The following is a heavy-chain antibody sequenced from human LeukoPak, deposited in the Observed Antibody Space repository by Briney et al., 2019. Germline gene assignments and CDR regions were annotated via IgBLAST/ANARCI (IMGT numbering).Heavy chain of an antibody. Sequence: GGSLRLSCAAPGFTFSSYSMNWVRQAPGKGLEWVSSISSSSSYIYYAGSVKGRFTISRDNAKNSLYLQMNSLRAEDTAVYYCARGRDYYDSTGFDYWGQGTLVTVSS. CDR2: ISSSSSYI. CDR3: ARGRDYYDSTGFDY. D-gene: IGHD3-22*01. V-gene: IGHV3-21*01. J-gene: IGHJ4*02. CDR1: GFTFSSYS.